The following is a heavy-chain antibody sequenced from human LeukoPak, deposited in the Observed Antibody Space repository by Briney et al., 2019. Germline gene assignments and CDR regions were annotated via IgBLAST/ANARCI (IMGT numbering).Heavy chain of an antibody. Sequence: GESLKIPCKGSGYSFINYWIVWVRQMPGKGPEWMGVIYPIDSDTRYSPSFQDQVSISVDTSINTVYLQWSSLKASDTAMYYCARQDGRALYYFDHWGQGALVTVSS. D-gene: IGHD5-24*01. V-gene: IGHV5-51*01. CDR3: ARQDGRALYYFDH. CDR1: GYSFINYW. CDR2: IYPIDSDT. J-gene: IGHJ4*02.